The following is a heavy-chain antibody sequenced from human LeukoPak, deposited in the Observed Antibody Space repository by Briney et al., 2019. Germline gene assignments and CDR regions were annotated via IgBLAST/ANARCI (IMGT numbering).Heavy chain of an antibody. CDR3: GRSIDEIDNWFDP. D-gene: IGHD2/OR15-2a*01. J-gene: IGHJ5*02. CDR1: GGSISSYY. Sequence: PSETLSLTCTVSGGSISSYYWSWIRQPPGKGLEWIGYIYYSGSTNYNPSLKSRVTISVDTSKNQFSLKLSSVTAAKTAVYYCGRSIDEIDNWFDPWGQGTLVTVSS. V-gene: IGHV4-59*01. CDR2: IYYSGST.